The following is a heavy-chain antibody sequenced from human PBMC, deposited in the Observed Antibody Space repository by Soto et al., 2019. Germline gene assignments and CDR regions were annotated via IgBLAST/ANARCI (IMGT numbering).Heavy chain of an antibody. J-gene: IGHJ6*02. Sequence: PGESLKISCKGSGYNFDTYWINWVRQTPGKGLEWMGRIDPIDSKTKYSPSLEGHITISVDKSISTTYLQWSSLKASDTAIYYCARRTDAAGGYYYYAFDVWGQGTAVTVSS. CDR3: ARRTDAAGGYYYYAFDV. CDR2: IDPIDSKT. CDR1: GYNFDTYW. V-gene: IGHV5-10-1*01. D-gene: IGHD6-13*01.